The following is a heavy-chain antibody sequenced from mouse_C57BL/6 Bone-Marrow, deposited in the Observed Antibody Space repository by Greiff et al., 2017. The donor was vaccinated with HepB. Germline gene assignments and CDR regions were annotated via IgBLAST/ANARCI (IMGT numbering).Heavy chain of an antibody. J-gene: IGHJ1*03. Sequence: QVQLKESGPGLVQPSQCLSITCTASGFTLTSYGVHWVRQSPGKGLEWLGVICRGGSTDYNAAFMSRLSITKDNSKSQVFFKMNSLQADDTAIYYGAKERDDYDAGRGGFDVWGTGTTVTVSS. D-gene: IGHD2-4*01. CDR3: AKERDDYDAGRGGFDV. V-gene: IGHV2-5*01. CDR1: GFTLTSYG. CDR2: ICRGGST.